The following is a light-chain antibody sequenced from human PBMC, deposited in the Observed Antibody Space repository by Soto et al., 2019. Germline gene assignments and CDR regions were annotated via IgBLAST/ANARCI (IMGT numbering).Light chain of an antibody. J-gene: IGKJ5*01. CDR1: QSFRGL. Sequence: EVVLTQSPVPLSLSPGERATLSCRASQSFRGLLAWYQQKPGQAPRLLIYDAYNRATGIPPMFSGSGSGTDFTLTISSLEPEDSAVYYCQQRHMWAITFGDGPRLEIK. CDR2: DAY. V-gene: IGKV3-11*01. CDR3: QQRHMWAIT.